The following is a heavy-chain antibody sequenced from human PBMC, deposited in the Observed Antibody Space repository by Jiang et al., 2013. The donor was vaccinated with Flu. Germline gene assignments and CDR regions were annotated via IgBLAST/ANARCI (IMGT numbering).Heavy chain of an antibody. CDR1: GASLSSFC. D-gene: IGHD6-19*01. V-gene: IGHV4-34*01. Sequence: LLKPSETQFLTCTVSGASLSSFCWHWIRQAPGKGLEWIGESIHSGTTRYNPSLDNRVTISLDTSRSQLSLSLTSVTAADTAVYFCSRGGIAVAGSPVVFGSPLDVWGHGTTVAVS. CDR3: SRGGIAVAGSPVVFGSPLDV. J-gene: IGHJ6*02. CDR2: SIHSGTT.